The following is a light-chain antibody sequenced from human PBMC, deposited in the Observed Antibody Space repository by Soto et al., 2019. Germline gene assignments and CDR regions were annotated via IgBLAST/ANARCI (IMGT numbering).Light chain of an antibody. CDR1: QNVYNN. V-gene: IGKV3-15*01. Sequence: EIVMTQCPAPLSVSPGAGATLSCKASQNVYNNLAWYQQRPGQPPRLLIYDASTRATGISARFSGSGYGTEFTLTISSLQSEDFAVYFCQQCRNWPLTFGGGTKVEIK. CDR3: QQCRNWPLT. CDR2: DAS. J-gene: IGKJ4*01.